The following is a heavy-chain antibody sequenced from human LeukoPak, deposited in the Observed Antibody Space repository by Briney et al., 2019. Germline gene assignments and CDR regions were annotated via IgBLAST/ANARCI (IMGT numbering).Heavy chain of an antibody. J-gene: IGHJ4*02. CDR2: ISSDGSTT. CDR3: ARVAEYSTAGMRY. V-gene: IGHV3-74*01. Sequence: GRSLRLSCAASGFTFDDYAMHWVRQAPGKGLVWVSRISSDGSTTTYADSVKGRFTISRDNAKNTLYLQMNSLRAEDTALYYCARVAEYSTAGMRYWGQGTLVTVSS. D-gene: IGHD6-6*01. CDR1: GFTFDDYA.